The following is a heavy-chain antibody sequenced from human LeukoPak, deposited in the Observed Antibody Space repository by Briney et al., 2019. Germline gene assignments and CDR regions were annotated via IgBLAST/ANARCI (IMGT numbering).Heavy chain of an antibody. Sequence: GGSLRLSCVVSWFTVSSNYMSWVRQAPGKGLEWVSVLYSGGNTYHADSVKGRFTISRDNSKNTLYLQMNSLRAEDTAVYYCAKVIAAAGTRAFDIWGQGTMVTVSS. CDR2: LYSGGNT. CDR1: WFTVSSNY. CDR3: AKVIAAAGTRAFDI. V-gene: IGHV3-53*01. J-gene: IGHJ3*02. D-gene: IGHD6-13*01.